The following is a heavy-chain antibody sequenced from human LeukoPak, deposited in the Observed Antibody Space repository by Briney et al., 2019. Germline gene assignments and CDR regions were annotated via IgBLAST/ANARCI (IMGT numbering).Heavy chain of an antibody. Sequence: PGGSLRLSCAASGFTFSSYSMNWVRQAPGKGLEWVSSISSSSSYIYYADSVKGRFTISRDNAKNSLYLQMNSLRAEDTAVYYCARDREEYSSSWYNVGAFDIWGQGTLVTVSS. CDR2: ISSSSSYI. CDR1: GFTFSSYS. D-gene: IGHD6-13*01. CDR3: ARDREEYSSSWYNVGAFDI. J-gene: IGHJ4*02. V-gene: IGHV3-21*01.